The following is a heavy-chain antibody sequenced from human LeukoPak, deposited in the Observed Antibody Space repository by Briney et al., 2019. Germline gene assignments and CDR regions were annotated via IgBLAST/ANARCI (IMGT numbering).Heavy chain of an antibody. CDR1: GFFFSAYR. Sequence: PGGSLRLSCATSGFFFSAYRMNWVRQAPGKGLEWVSSIRTGGDYIYYADSVQGRFSISRDNAKKTMYSHMNSPRVVDTAVYFCARWDDYNWGQGVLVTVSS. J-gene: IGHJ4*02. V-gene: IGHV3-21*01. CDR2: IRTGGDYI. CDR3: ARWDDYN. D-gene: IGHD5-12*01.